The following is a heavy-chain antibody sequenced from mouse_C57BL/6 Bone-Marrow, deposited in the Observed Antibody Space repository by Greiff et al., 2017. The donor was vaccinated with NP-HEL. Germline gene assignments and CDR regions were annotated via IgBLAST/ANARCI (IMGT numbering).Heavy chain of an antibody. CDR3: ARPGAWYWYFDV. Sequence: VQLQQPGAELVRPGTSVKLSCKASGYTFTSYWMHWVKQRPRQGLEWIGVIDPSDSYTNYNQKFKGKATLTVDTSSSTAYMQLSSLTSEDSAVYYCARPGAWYWYFDVWGTGTTVTVSS. D-gene: IGHD3-1*01. CDR1: GYTFTSYW. CDR2: IDPSDSYT. V-gene: IGHV1-59*01. J-gene: IGHJ1*03.